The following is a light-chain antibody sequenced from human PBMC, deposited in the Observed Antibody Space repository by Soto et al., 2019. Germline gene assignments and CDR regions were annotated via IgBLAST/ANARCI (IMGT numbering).Light chain of an antibody. V-gene: IGKV3-15*01. CDR1: QSVSSN. CDR2: GSS. Sequence: EIVMTQSPATLSVSPGERATLSCRASQSVSSNLAWYQQKPGQAPRLLIFGSSTRATDIPARFSGSGSGIEFTLTISSRQSEDFAVYYCQQYNDWPPYTFGQGTKLEIK. J-gene: IGKJ2*01. CDR3: QQYNDWPPYT.